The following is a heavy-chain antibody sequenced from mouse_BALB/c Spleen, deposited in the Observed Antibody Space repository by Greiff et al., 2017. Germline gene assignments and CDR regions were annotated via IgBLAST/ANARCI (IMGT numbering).Heavy chain of an antibody. CDR2: ISYDGSN. CDR1: GYSITSGYY. V-gene: IGHV3-6*02. D-gene: IGHD2-3*01. Sequence: DVQLVESGPGLVKPSQSLSLTCSVTGYSITSGYYWNWIRQFPGNKLEWMGYISYDGSNNYNPSLKNRISITRDTSKNQFFLKLNSVTTEDTATYYCARVDGYYVYFDYWGQGTTLTVSS. J-gene: IGHJ2*01. CDR3: ARVDGYYVYFDY.